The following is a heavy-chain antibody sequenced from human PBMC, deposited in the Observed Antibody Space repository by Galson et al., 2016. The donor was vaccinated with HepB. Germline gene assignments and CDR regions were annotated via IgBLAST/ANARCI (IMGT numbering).Heavy chain of an antibody. V-gene: IGHV1-3*01. CDR3: ARGLLRYSSSWAFYFDY. CDR1: GYTFSNYA. D-gene: IGHD6-13*01. J-gene: IGHJ4*02. CDR2: INAANGNT. Sequence: SVKVSCKASGYTFSNYAIHWVRQAPGQRLEWMGWINAANGNTIYSQRFQGRVTIYRDTSASTAHMELSSLRSEDTAVYYCARGLLRYSSSWAFYFDYWGQGTLVTVSS.